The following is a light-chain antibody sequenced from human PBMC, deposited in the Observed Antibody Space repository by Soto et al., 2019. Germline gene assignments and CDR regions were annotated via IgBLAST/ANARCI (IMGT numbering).Light chain of an antibody. CDR3: QQYTISPWT. CDR2: GAS. J-gene: IGKJ1*01. CDR1: QSVGSNY. Sequence: EVVLTQSPGTLSLSPGERATLSCRASQSVGSNYLGWYQQKPGQAPRLLIYGASSRATGIPDRFSGSGSGTDFPLTISRLEPEDFAVYYCQQYTISPWTFGQGTKVEIK. V-gene: IGKV3-20*01.